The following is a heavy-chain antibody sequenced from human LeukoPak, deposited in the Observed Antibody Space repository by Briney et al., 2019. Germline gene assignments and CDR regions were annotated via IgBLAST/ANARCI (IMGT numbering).Heavy chain of an antibody. Sequence: VASVKVSCKASGYTFTSYAMNWVRQAPGQGLEWMGWINTNTGNPTYAQGFTGRFVFSLDTSVSTAYLQISSLKAEDTAVYYCARDIAPGYSGYARSGDIWGQGTMVTVSS. CDR3: ARDIAPGYSGYARSGDI. CDR2: INTNTGNP. D-gene: IGHD5-12*01. CDR1: GYTFTSYA. J-gene: IGHJ3*02. V-gene: IGHV7-4-1*02.